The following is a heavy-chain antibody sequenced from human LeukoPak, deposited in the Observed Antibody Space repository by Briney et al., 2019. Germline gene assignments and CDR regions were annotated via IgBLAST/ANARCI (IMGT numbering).Heavy chain of an antibody. CDR1: GFTFSSYA. CDR3: AKCTTRNSHYPIDS. D-gene: IGHD4-17*01. Sequence: GGSLRLSCAASGFTFSSYAMSWVRQAPGKGLEWVSAISGSGDSTYYADPVKGRFTISRDNSKNMLYLQMNSLRAEDTAVYYCAKCTTRNSHYPIDSWGQGTLVTVSS. V-gene: IGHV3-23*01. CDR2: ISGSGDST. J-gene: IGHJ5*01.